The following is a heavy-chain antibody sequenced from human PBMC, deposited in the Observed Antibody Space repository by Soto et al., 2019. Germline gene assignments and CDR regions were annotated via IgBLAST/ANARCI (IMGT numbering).Heavy chain of an antibody. CDR2: ISYDGSNK. Sequence: GGSLRLSCAASGFTFSSYGMHWVRQAPGKGLEWVAVISYDGSNKYYADSVKGRFTISRDNAKNSLYLQMNSLRAEDTAVYYCARDNEDYWGQGTLVTVSS. D-gene: IGHD1-1*01. CDR3: ARDNEDY. CDR1: GFTFSSYG. J-gene: IGHJ4*02. V-gene: IGHV3-30*03.